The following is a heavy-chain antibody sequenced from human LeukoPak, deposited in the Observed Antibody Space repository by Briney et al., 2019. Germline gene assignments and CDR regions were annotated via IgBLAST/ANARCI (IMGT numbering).Heavy chain of an antibody. J-gene: IGHJ4*02. D-gene: IGHD5-24*01. CDR3: AVATIKDYFDY. Sequence: PGGSLRLSCAASGFTFSSYEMDWVRQAPGKGLEWVSYISSSGSTIYYADSVKGRFTISRDNAKNSLYLQMNSLRAEDTAVYYCAVATIKDYFDYWGQGTLVTVSS. CDR1: GFTFSSYE. CDR2: ISSSGSTI. V-gene: IGHV3-48*03.